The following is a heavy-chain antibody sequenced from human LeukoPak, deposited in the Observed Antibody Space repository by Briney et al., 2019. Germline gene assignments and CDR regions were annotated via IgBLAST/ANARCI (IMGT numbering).Heavy chain of an antibody. D-gene: IGHD1-14*01. CDR3: VGDRGVEYTGVNCLDS. V-gene: IGHV3-48*03. Sequence: GGSLRLSCAASGFTFSGFEMNWVRQAPGGWLEWISYISSTSDVTYYADSVKGRFTISRDNAQNSLYLQMNSLRVEDTALYYCVGDRGVEYTGVNCLDSWGQGTLVTVSS. CDR2: ISSTSDVT. J-gene: IGHJ5*01. CDR1: GFTFSGFE.